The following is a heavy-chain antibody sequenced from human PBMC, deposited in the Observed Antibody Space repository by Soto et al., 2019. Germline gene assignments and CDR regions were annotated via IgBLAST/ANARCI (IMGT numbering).Heavy chain of an antibody. D-gene: IGHD2-2*01. CDR3: ANSRVRVVPAALDY. V-gene: IGHV3-23*01. CDR2: ISGSGGST. J-gene: IGHJ4*02. Sequence: GGSLRVSCAGSGFTFSSCAMSWVRQAPGKGLEWVSAISGSGGSTYYADSVKGRFTISRDNSKNTLYLQMNSLRAEDTAVYYCANSRVRVVPAALDYWGQGPLVTVSS. CDR1: GFTFSSCA.